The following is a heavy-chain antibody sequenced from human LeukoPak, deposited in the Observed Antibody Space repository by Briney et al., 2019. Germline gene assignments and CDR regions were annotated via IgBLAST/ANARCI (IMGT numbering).Heavy chain of an antibody. J-gene: IGHJ4*02. CDR3: ARDRGYSGYDAFLDY. CDR1: GFTFSSYS. V-gene: IGHV3-21*01. Sequence: GGSLRLSCAASGFTFSSYSMNWVCQAPGKGLEWVSSISSSSSYIYYADSVKGRFTISRDNAKNSLYLQMNSLRAEDTAVYYCARDRGYSGYDAFLDYWGQGTLVTVSS. CDR2: ISSSSSYI. D-gene: IGHD5-12*01.